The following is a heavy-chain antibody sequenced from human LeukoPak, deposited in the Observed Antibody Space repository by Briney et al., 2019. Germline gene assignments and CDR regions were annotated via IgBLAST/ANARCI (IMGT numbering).Heavy chain of an antibody. CDR1: GFTFSSNG. CDR2: IWYDGSDK. Sequence: PGGSLRLSCAASGFTFSSNGMHWVRQAPGKGLEWVAVIWYDGSDKYYADSLKGRFTISSDNSKNTEYLQMNSLLYEDTAVYYCARDQGADWGQGTPVTVSS. CDR3: ARDQGAD. V-gene: IGHV3-33*01. J-gene: IGHJ4*02.